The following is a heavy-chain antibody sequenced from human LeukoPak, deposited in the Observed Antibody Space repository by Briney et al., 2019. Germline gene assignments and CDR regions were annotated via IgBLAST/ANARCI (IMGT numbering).Heavy chain of an antibody. CDR1: GFTFSSYG. J-gene: IGHJ4*02. CDR2: ISYDGSNK. Sequence: PGGSLRLSCAASGFTFSSYGMHWVRQAPGKGLEWVAVISYDGSNKYYADSVKGRFTISRDNSKNTLYLQMNSLRAEDTAVYYCAKDRSITIFGVVNYFDYWGQGTLVTVSS. CDR3: AKDRSITIFGVVNYFDY. V-gene: IGHV3-30*18. D-gene: IGHD3-3*01.